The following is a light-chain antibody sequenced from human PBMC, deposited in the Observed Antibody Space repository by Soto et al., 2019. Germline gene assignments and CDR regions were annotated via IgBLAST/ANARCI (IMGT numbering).Light chain of an antibody. Sequence: QSALTQPASVSGSPGQSITFSCTGTSSDVGGYNYVSWYQQHPSKAPKLMIYEVSNRPSGVSNRFSGSKSGNTASLTISGLQAEDEADYYCSSYTTSSTLVVFGGGTKLTVL. CDR2: EVS. CDR3: SSYTTSSTLVV. J-gene: IGLJ2*01. CDR1: SSDVGGYNY. V-gene: IGLV2-14*01.